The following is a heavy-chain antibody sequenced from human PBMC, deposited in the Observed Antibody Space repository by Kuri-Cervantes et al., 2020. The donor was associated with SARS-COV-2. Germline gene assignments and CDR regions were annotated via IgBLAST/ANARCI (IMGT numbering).Heavy chain of an antibody. D-gene: IGHD3-3*01. Sequence: SETLSLTCAVSGYSISSGYYWGWIRQPPGKGLEWIGSIYHSGSTYYNPSLKSRVTISVDTSKNQFSLKLTSVTAADTAVYYCTSVDLGYSFFGRSFDYGMNVWGRGTTVTVSS. CDR2: IYHSGST. CDR1: GYSISSGYY. V-gene: IGHV4-38-2*01. J-gene: IGHJ6*02. CDR3: TSVDLGYSFFGRSFDYGMNV.